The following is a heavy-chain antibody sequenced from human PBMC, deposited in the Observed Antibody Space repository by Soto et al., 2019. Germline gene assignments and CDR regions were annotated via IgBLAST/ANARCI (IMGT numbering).Heavy chain of an antibody. CDR3: AVTVTGSRSPLAH. Sequence: QVQLVQSGAEVKKPGSWVKVSCKASGGTFSSNAISWVRQAPGQGLEWMGGIIPIYASPNYAQNFQGRVTVTADKATSTAYLELSRLKFADSAIYYCAVTVTGSRSPLAHWGRGTLVIVSS. CDR1: GGTFSSNA. D-gene: IGHD3-9*01. CDR2: IIPIYASP. V-gene: IGHV1-69*06. J-gene: IGHJ4*02.